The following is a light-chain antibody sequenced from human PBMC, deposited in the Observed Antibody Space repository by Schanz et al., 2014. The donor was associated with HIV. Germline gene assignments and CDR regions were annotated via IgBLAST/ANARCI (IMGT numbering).Light chain of an antibody. CDR1: SSDVGRSDY. J-gene: IGLJ7*01. CDR2: EVT. CDR3: ATWDDSLNGAV. V-gene: IGLV2-8*01. Sequence: QSALTQPPSVSGSPGQSLAISCTGTSSDVGRSDYVSWFQQHPGKAPKLMIYEVTKRPSGVPDRFSGSKSGNTASLTVSGLQAEDEADYYCATWDDSLNGAVFGGGTQLTVL.